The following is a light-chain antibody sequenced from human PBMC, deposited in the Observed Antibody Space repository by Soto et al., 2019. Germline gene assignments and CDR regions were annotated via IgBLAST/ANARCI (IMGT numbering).Light chain of an antibody. CDR3: QQAYSLPIT. J-gene: IGKJ4*01. CDR2: AAS. Sequence: DIQMTQSPSSVSASVGDRVTITCRASQGISSWLVWYQQKPGKAPKALIYAASSLQSGVPSRFSGRGPATDFTLTISRLQPEDFATYYCQQAYSLPITFGGGTEVEI. CDR1: QGISSW. V-gene: IGKV1-12*01.